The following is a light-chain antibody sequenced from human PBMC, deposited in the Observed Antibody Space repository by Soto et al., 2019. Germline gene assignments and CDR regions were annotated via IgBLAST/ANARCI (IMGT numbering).Light chain of an antibody. Sequence: QSALTKPASVSGSPGQSITISCTGTSSDVGGYNYVSWYQQHPGKAPNLMIYDVSNRPSGVSNRFSGSKSGNTASLTISGLQDEDEADYYCSAYTSSSTYVVFGGGTKLTAL. CDR3: SAYTSSSTYVV. V-gene: IGLV2-14*01. CDR2: DVS. CDR1: SSDVGGYNY. J-gene: IGLJ2*01.